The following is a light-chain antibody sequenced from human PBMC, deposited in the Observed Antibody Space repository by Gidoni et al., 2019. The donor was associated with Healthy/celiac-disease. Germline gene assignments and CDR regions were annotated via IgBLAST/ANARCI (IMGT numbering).Light chain of an antibody. V-gene: IGKV1-6*01. CDR2: AAS. Sequence: AIQMTQSPSSLSASVGDIVPITCRASQGIRNDLGWYQQKPGKAPKLLIYAASSLQSGVPSRFSGSGSGKDFTLTISSLQHEDFANYYCLQDYNDPWTLGQGTKVEIK. CDR3: LQDYNDPWT. CDR1: QGIRND. J-gene: IGKJ1*01.